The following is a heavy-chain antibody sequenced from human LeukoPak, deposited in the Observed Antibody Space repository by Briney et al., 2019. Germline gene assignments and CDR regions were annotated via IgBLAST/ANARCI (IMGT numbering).Heavy chain of an antibody. CDR3: ARDSSGWGLAV. V-gene: IGHV3-13*04. CDR2: IGRAGDT. Sequence: GGSLRLSCAAAGFTFNAYDMHWVHQATGKGLEWVSYIGRAGDTYYAGSVKGRFTISREDATNSLFLQMNSLGVGDTAVYYCARDSSGWGLAVWGQGTTVTVSS. J-gene: IGHJ6*02. CDR1: GFTFNAYD. D-gene: IGHD6-19*01.